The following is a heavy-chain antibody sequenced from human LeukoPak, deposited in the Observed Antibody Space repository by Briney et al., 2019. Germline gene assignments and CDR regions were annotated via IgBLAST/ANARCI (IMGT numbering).Heavy chain of an antibody. J-gene: IGHJ5*02. D-gene: IGHD3-10*01. Sequence: ARSLRLSCAASGFTFSTYAMSWVRQAQGKGLQWDSTIGTCDTYYAYSVRGRFTISSDNSKNTLFLQMNPLRSEDTAVHFCAKYFDSGIRWFDPWGQGTLVIVSS. CDR3: AKYFDSGIRWFDP. V-gene: IGHV3-23*01. CDR2: IGTCDT. CDR1: GFTFSTYA.